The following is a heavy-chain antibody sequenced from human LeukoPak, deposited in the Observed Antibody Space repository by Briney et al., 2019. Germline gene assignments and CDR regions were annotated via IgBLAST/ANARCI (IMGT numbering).Heavy chain of an antibody. J-gene: IGHJ3*02. Sequence: PSETLSLTCTVSGGSISSYYWSWIRQPSGKGLEWIGYIYYSGSTNYNPSLKSRVTISVDRSKNQFSLKLSSVTAADTAVYYCARVLFDAFDIWGQGTMVTVSS. CDR2: IYYSGST. CDR1: GGSISSYY. V-gene: IGHV4-59*12. D-gene: IGHD3-10*01. CDR3: ARVLFDAFDI.